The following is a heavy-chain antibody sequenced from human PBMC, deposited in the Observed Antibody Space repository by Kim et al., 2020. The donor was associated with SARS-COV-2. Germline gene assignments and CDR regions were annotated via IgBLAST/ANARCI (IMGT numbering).Heavy chain of an antibody. D-gene: IGHD5-12*01. CDR3: AIKPALATTRREAN. V-gene: IGHV3-23*01. CDR1: GFTFSSYA. Sequence: GGSLRLSCAASGFTFSSYAMSWVRQAPGKGLEWVSAISGSGGSTYYADSVKGRFTISRDNSKNTLYLQMNSLRAEDTAVYYCAIKPALATTRREANWGQGTLVTVSS. CDR2: ISGSGGST. J-gene: IGHJ4*02.